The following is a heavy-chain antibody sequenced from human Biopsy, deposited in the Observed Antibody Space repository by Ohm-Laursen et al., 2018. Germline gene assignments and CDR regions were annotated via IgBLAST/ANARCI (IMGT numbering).Heavy chain of an antibody. CDR3: ARLGSGDYFPSFFDF. CDR1: GVSINGGRYY. D-gene: IGHD5-12*01. CDR2: IFYSANT. Sequence: TLSLTCTVSGVSINGGRYYWNWIRHHPGKGLEWIGNIFYSANTYYNPSLKSRVTISVDTSKYQFSLKLSSVTAADMVVYYCARLGSGDYFPSFFDFWGQGALVTVSS. J-gene: IGHJ4*02. V-gene: IGHV4-31*03.